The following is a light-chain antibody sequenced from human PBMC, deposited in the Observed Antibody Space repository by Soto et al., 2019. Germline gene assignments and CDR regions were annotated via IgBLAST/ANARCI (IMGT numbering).Light chain of an antibody. CDR2: GAS. V-gene: IGKV3-20*01. Sequence: EIVLTQSPGTLSLSPGERATLSCRASQSVSSSYLAWYQQKPGQAPRLLIYGASSRATGIPDRFSGSGSGQDFTLTISRLEPEDFAVYYCQQYGSSPPVTFGQGTRLEIK. CDR3: QQYGSSPPVT. CDR1: QSVSSSY. J-gene: IGKJ5*01.